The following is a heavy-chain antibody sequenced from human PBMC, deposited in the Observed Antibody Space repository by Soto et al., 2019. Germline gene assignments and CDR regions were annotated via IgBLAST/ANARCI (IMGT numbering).Heavy chain of an antibody. V-gene: IGHV3-48*01. Sequence: PVGSLRLSCVVSGFTFNSYSMDWVRQAPGKGLEWVSYITSGSSTIHYADSVKGRFTISRDNAKNSVFLQMNSLRVEDTAVYYCVRDAGSLGYWGQGTLVTVSS. J-gene: IGHJ4*02. D-gene: IGHD3-10*01. CDR3: VRDAGSLGY. CDR2: ITSGSSTI. CDR1: GFTFNSYS.